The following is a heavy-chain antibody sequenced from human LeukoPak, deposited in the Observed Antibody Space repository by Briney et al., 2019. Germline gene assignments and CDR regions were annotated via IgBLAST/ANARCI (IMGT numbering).Heavy chain of an antibody. CDR1: GVSISSGGYY. Sequence: SETLTLTCTVSGVSISSGGYYWSWIRQHPGQGLESIGYIYYSGSAHYTPSLKSRVTIAVDTSKIQFSLKLSSVTAADTAVYYCARATVDYYDSSGYYYFDYWGQGTLVTVSS. V-gene: IGHV4-31*03. CDR3: ARATVDYYDSSGYYYFDY. J-gene: IGHJ4*02. CDR2: IYYSGSA. D-gene: IGHD3-22*01.